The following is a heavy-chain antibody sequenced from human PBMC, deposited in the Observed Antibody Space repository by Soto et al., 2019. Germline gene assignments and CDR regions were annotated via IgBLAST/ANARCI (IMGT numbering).Heavy chain of an antibody. Sequence: QVQLVQSGAEVKKPGASVKVSCKASGYTFTSYGISWVRQAPGQGLEWMGWISAYNGNTNYAQKLQGRVTMTTDTSTSTAYMELRSLGSDDTAVYYCARDILHSMVRGVAYFDYWGQGTLVTVSS. V-gene: IGHV1-18*01. CDR1: GYTFTSYG. CDR2: ISAYNGNT. CDR3: ARDILHSMVRGVAYFDY. J-gene: IGHJ4*02. D-gene: IGHD3-10*01.